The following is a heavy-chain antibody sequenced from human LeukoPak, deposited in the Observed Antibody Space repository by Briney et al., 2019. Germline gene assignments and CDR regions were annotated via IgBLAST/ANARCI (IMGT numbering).Heavy chain of an antibody. Sequence: GGSLRLSCAASGFTVSSNYMSWVRQAPGKGLEWVSVIYSGGSTYYADSVKGRFTISRDNSKNTLYLQMNSLRAEDTAVYYCARSLSGSYYGVYFDYWGQGTLVTVSS. CDR1: GFTVSSNY. D-gene: IGHD1-26*01. CDR2: IYSGGST. V-gene: IGHV3-53*01. CDR3: ARSLSGSYYGVYFDY. J-gene: IGHJ4*02.